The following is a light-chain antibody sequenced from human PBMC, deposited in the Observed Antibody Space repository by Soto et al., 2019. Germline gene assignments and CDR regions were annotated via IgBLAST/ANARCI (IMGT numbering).Light chain of an antibody. J-gene: IGKJ1*01. V-gene: IGKV3-11*01. Sequence: EIVLTQSPATLSLSPGERATLSCRASQSVSSYLAWYQQKPGQAPRLLIYDASNRATGIPARFSGSGSGTDFTLTISSPEPEDFAVYYCQQRRNWPRTFGQGTKVEIK. CDR2: DAS. CDR3: QQRRNWPRT. CDR1: QSVSSY.